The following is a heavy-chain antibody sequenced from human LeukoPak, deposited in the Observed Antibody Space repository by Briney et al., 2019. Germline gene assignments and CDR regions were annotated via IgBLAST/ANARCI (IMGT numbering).Heavy chain of an antibody. CDR2: TYYSGST. CDR1: GGSISSSSYY. J-gene: IGHJ4*02. V-gene: IGHV4-39*01. Sequence: SETLSLTCTVSGGSISSSSYYWGWIRQPPGKGLEWIGSTYYSGSTNYNPSLKSRVTMFVDMSKNQFSLRLSSVTAADTAVYYCARHRAYSSSSPFDYWGQGTLVTVSS. D-gene: IGHD6-6*01. CDR3: ARHRAYSSSSPFDY.